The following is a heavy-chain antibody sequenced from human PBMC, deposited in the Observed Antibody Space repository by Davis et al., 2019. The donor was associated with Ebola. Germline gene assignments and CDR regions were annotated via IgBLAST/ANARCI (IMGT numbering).Heavy chain of an antibody. CDR1: GGPISSYY. V-gene: IGHV4-59*01. CDR3: ARTYYYDSSGSHDAFDI. J-gene: IGHJ3*02. D-gene: IGHD3-22*01. CDR2: IYYSGST. Sequence: PSETLSLTCTVSGGPISSYYWSWIRQPPGKGLEWIGYIYYSGSTNYNPSLKSRVTISVDTFKNQFSLKLSSVTAADTAVYYCARTYYYDSSGSHDAFDIWGQGTMVTVSS.